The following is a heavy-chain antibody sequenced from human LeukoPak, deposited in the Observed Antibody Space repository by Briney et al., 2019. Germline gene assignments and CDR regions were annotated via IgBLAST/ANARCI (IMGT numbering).Heavy chain of an antibody. CDR2: INHSGST. D-gene: IGHD2-15*01. Sequence: PSETLSLTCAAYGGSFSGYYWSWIRQPPGKGLGWIGEINHSGSTNYNPSLKSRVTISVDTSKNQFSLKLSSVAAADTAVYYCARDYSCSWGYSRCSYFDYWGQGTLVTVSS. J-gene: IGHJ4*02. V-gene: IGHV4-34*01. CDR1: GGSFSGYY. CDR3: ARDYSCSWGYSRCSYFDY.